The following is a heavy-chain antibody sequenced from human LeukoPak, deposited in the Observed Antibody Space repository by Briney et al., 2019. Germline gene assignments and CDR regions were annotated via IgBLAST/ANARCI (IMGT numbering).Heavy chain of an antibody. CDR1: GGSFSGYY. D-gene: IGHD1/OR15-1a*01. CDR2: INHSGST. Sequence: SETLSLTCAVYGGSFSGYYWSWIRQPPGKGLEWIGEINHSGSTNYNPSLKSRVTISVDTSKNQFSLKLSSVTAADTAVYYCARGPNNEENYYSYSMDSGGKGTPVTVP. J-gene: IGHJ6*03. V-gene: IGHV4-34*01. CDR3: ARGPNNEENYYSYSMDS.